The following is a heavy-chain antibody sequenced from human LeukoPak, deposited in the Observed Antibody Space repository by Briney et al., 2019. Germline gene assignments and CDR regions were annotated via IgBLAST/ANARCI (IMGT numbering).Heavy chain of an antibody. D-gene: IGHD2-2*01. CDR2: IRYDGSNK. Sequence: PGGSLRLSCAASGFTFSSYGMHWVRQAPGKGLEWVAFIRYDGSNKYYADSVKGRFTISRDNSKNTLYLQMNSLRAEGTAVYYCAKDNGCSSTSCRRGYYYMDVWGKGTTVTVSS. CDR1: GFTFSSYG. J-gene: IGHJ6*03. CDR3: AKDNGCSSTSCRRGYYYMDV. V-gene: IGHV3-30*02.